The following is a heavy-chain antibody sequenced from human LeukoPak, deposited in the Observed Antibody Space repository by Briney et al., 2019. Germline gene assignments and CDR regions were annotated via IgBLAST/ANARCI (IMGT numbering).Heavy chain of an antibody. CDR3: ARGGTARPDI. V-gene: IGHV3-48*01. CDR2: ISSRSSSI. CDR1: GFTFSNYG. Sequence: GGSLRLSCAASGFTFSNYGMNWVRQAPGKGLEWVSYISSRSSSIDYADSVRGRFTISRHNARNSLYLQMNSLRAEDAAVYYCARGGTARPDIWGQGTMVIASS. D-gene: IGHD6-6*01. J-gene: IGHJ3*02.